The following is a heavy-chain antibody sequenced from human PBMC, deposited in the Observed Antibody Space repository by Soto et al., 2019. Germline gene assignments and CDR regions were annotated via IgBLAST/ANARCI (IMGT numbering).Heavy chain of an antibody. Sequence: QLQLQESGPGLVKPSETLSLTCTVSGGSISSSSYYWGWICQPPGKGLEWIGSIYYSGSTYYNPSLKSRVTIXXDXSXXQFSLKLSSVTAADTAVYYCARPTGTTGTTGWFDPWGQGTLVTVSS. CDR1: GGSISSSSYY. J-gene: IGHJ5*02. D-gene: IGHD1-1*01. CDR2: IYYSGST. CDR3: ARPTGTTGTTGWFDP. V-gene: IGHV4-39*01.